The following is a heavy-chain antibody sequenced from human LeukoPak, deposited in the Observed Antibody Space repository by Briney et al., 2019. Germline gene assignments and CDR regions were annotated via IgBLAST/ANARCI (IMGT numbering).Heavy chain of an antibody. CDR1: GVTLSSYA. V-gene: IGHV3-23*01. CDR2: ISSSGSGGNT. CDR3: ARDPKVGSPDYFDY. J-gene: IGHJ4*02. Sequence: PGGSLRLSCAASGVTLSSYAMSWARQAPGKGLEWVSGISSSGSGGNTYYADSVKGRFIISKDTSTDTVYLQMNSLRVEDTAVYYCARDPKVGSPDYFDYWGQGTLVTVSP. D-gene: IGHD3-16*01.